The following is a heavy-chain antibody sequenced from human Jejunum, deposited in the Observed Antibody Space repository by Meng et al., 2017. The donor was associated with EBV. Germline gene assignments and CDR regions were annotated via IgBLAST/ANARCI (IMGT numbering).Heavy chain of an antibody. CDR1: GFTFKDHA. J-gene: IGHJ4*02. Sequence: QVQLVESXXGVVQPGXSLRLSWXASGFTFKDHAMHWVRQAPGKGLEWVAVISYDEINIFYADSVKGRFTISRDNSQNTLYLQMTSLRLEDTAVYYCARRSSPFRPAAPLDYWGQGTLVTVSS. V-gene: IGHV3-30-3*01. CDR2: ISYDEINI. CDR3: ARRSSPFRPAAPLDY. D-gene: IGHD6-25*01.